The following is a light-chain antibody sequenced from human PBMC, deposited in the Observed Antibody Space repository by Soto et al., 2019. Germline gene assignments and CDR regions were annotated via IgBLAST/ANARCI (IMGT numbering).Light chain of an antibody. J-gene: IGKJ1*01. CDR1: QSVSTNF. CDR3: QQYGDSPRT. Sequence: EIVLTQSPATLSLSPGDRATLSCRASQSVSTNFLAWYRQKPGQAPRLLIYGASNRATGIPDRFSGSGSGTDFTLTISRLEPEDFAVYYCQQYGDSPRTFGQGTKVDIK. CDR2: GAS. V-gene: IGKV3-20*01.